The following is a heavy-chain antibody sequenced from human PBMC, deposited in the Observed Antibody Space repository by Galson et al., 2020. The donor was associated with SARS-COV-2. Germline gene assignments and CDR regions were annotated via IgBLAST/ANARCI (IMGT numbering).Heavy chain of an antibody. CDR3: ARTLTVAGNDKLFDY. J-gene: IGHJ4*02. D-gene: IGHD6-19*01. CDR2: IFSNDEK. CDR1: GFSLSTARMG. V-gene: IGHV2-26*01. Sequence: SGPTLAKPTETHTLPCTVSGFSLSTARMGVSWIRQPPGKALEWLAHIFSNDEKSYSTSLKSRLTISKDTSKSQVVLTMTNMDHVDTATYYCARTLTVAGNDKLFDYWGQGTLVTVSS.